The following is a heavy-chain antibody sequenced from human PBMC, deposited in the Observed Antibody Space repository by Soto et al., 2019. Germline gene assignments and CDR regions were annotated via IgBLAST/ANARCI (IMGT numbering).Heavy chain of an antibody. V-gene: IGHV4-34*01. CDR2: INHSGST. D-gene: IGHD4-17*01. CDR3: ARKSVTTSWFDP. Sequence: SETLSLTCAVYGGSFSGYYWSWIRQPPGKGLEWIGEINHSGSTNYNPSLKSRVTISVDTSKNQFSLKLSSVTAADTAVYYCARKSVTTSWFDPWGQGTLVTVSS. CDR1: GGSFSGYY. J-gene: IGHJ5*02.